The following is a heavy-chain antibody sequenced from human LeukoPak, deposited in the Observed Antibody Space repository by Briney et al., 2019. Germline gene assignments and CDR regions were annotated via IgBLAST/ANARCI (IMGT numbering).Heavy chain of an antibody. CDR2: IYYSGST. D-gene: IGHD3-10*01. J-gene: IGHJ4*02. CDR1: GGSISTYY. CDR3: ARVMVRGVIDY. V-gene: IGHV4-59*01. Sequence: PSETLSLTCTVSGGSISTYYWSWVRQPPGKGLEWIGYIYYSGSTNYNPSLKSRVTTSVDTSKNQFSLKLSSVTAADTAVYYCARVMVRGVIDYWGQGTLVTVSS.